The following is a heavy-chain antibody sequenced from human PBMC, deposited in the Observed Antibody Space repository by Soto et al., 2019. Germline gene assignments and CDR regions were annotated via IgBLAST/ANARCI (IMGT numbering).Heavy chain of an antibody. CDR1: GYSFTSYW. CDR2: IYPGGSDT. Sequence: GESLKISCKGSGYSFTSYWIGWVRQMPGKGLEWMGIIYPGGSDTGYSPSFQGQVTISADKSISTAYLQWSSLKASDTAMYYCARGYCSGGSCYSVGWFDPWGQGTLVTVSS. D-gene: IGHD2-15*01. J-gene: IGHJ5*02. V-gene: IGHV5-51*01. CDR3: ARGYCSGGSCYSVGWFDP.